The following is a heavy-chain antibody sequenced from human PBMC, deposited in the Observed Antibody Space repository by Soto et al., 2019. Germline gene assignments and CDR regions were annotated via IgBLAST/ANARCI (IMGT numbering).Heavy chain of an antibody. J-gene: IGHJ6*02. CDR3: GRHIVGATDGTYHYGMDV. CDR1: GGSISRYY. CDR2: IYYSGST. D-gene: IGHD1-26*01. Sequence: TSETLSLTCTVSGGSISRYYWSWIRQPPGKGLEWIGYIYYSGSTKYNPSLKSRITMSADTSENHFSLKLSSVTAADTAVYFCGRHIVGATDGTYHYGMDVWGQGTTVTVSS. V-gene: IGHV4-59*08.